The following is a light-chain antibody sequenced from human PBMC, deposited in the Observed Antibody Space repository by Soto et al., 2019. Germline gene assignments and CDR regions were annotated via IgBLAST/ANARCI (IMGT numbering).Light chain of an antibody. CDR3: QQYGSSPLVT. Sequence: EIVLTQSPGTLSLSPGERVTLSCRASQSVSSSYLAWYQQKPGQAPRLLIYGASSRATGIPDRFSGSGSGTDFTITISRLEPEDFAVYYCQQYGSSPLVTFGQGNKLEIK. CDR1: QSVSSSY. V-gene: IGKV3-20*01. J-gene: IGKJ2*01. CDR2: GAS.